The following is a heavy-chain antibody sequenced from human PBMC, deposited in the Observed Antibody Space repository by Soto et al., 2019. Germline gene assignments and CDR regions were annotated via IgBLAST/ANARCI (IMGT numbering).Heavy chain of an antibody. Sequence: EVQLLESGGGLVQPGGSLRLSCAASGFTFSNYAMTWVSQAPGKGLEWVSVITGSGGGTYFVDSVKGRFTISRDNSKNTVYLRMNSLRAEDTAVYYCAKRPLTAAGFDYWGQGTLVTVSS. CDR3: AKRPLTAAGFDY. V-gene: IGHV3-23*01. D-gene: IGHD6-13*01. J-gene: IGHJ4*02. CDR2: ITGSGGGT. CDR1: GFTFSNYA.